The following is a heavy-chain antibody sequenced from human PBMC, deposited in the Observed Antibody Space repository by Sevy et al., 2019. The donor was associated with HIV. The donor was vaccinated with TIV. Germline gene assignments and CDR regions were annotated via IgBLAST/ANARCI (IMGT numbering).Heavy chain of an antibody. J-gene: IGHJ4*02. Sequence: GGSLRLSCAASGFTFIRYNMNWVRQAPGKGLEWVSSVSGSSNYIYYAESLKGRFIISRDNAKDTLYLQMNSLRADDTAVYYCARGPTDGSYDYFDYWGQGTLVTVS. CDR2: VSGSSNYI. V-gene: IGHV3-21*06. CDR1: GFTFIRYN. CDR3: ARGPTDGSYDYFDY. D-gene: IGHD1-26*01.